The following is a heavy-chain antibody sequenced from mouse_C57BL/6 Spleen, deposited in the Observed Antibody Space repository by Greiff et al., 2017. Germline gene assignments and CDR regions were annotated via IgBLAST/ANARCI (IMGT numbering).Heavy chain of an antibody. J-gene: IGHJ4*01. CDR1: GFTFSSYA. D-gene: IGHD1-1*01. Sequence: EVMLVESGGSLVKPGGSLKLSCAASGFTFSSYAMSWVRQTPEKRLEWVATISDGGSYTYYPDNVKGRFTISRDNAKNNLYLQMSHLKSEDTAMYYCARDDYYGSSYGYAMDYWGQGTSVTVSS. CDR3: ARDDYYGSSYGYAMDY. V-gene: IGHV5-4*01. CDR2: ISDGGSYT.